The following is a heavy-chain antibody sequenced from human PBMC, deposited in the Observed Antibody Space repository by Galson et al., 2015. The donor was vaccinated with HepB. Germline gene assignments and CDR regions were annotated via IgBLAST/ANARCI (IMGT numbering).Heavy chain of an antibody. Sequence: TLSLTCTVSGGSISSGSYYWCWIRQPAGKRLEWIGRIYTSGSTNYNPSFRSRVSMSVDTSKNQFSLKLSSVTAADTDVYYCAREGDSGVVRGSRLNDAFESWGQGTRVTVSS. CDR3: AREGDSGVVRGSRLNDAFES. CDR1: GGSISSGSYY. V-gene: IGHV4-61*02. D-gene: IGHD2-15*01. J-gene: IGHJ3*02. CDR2: IYTSGST.